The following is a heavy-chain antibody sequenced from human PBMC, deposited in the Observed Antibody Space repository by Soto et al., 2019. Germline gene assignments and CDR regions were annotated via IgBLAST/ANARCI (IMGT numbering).Heavy chain of an antibody. J-gene: IGHJ6*02. D-gene: IGHD3-16*01. V-gene: IGHV1-18*01. Sequence: QVQLVQSGAEVKKPGASVKVSCKASGYTFSRSGISWVRQAPGQGLEWMGWINGYNGNTNYTQKMQGRITMTTDTPTSTAYMELRCLRSDDTAVYYCARMGDVPYYYYGMDVWGQGTTVIVSS. CDR1: GYTFSRSG. CDR2: INGYNGNT. CDR3: ARMGDVPYYYYGMDV.